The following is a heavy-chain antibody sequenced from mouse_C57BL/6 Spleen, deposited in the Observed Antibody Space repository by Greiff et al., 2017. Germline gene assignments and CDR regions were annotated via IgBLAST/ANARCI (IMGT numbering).Heavy chain of an antibody. D-gene: IGHD1-1*01. CDR1: GYTFTSYW. CDR2: IDPPDSET. CDR3: ARSYYYGSSYAMDY. J-gene: IGHJ4*01. V-gene: IGHV1-52*01. Sequence: VQLQQPGAELVRPGSSVKLSCKASGYTFTSYWMHWVKQRPIQGLEWIGNIDPPDSETHYNQKFKDKATLTVDKSSSTAYMQLSSLTSEDSAVYYCARSYYYGSSYAMDYWGQGTSVTVSS.